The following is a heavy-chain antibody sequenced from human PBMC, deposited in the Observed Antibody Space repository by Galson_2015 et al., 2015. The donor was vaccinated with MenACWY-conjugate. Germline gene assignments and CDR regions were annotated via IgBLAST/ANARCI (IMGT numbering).Heavy chain of an antibody. Sequence: SLRLSCAASGFTFSGYSMNWVRQAPGKGLEWVSSISSSSSYIYYADSVKGRFTISRDNAKNSLYLQMNSLRAEDTAVYYCATGSGSYSHFDYWGQGTLVTVSS. CDR1: GFTFSGYS. V-gene: IGHV3-21*01. CDR2: ISSSSSYI. J-gene: IGHJ4*02. CDR3: ATGSGSYSHFDY. D-gene: IGHD1-26*01.